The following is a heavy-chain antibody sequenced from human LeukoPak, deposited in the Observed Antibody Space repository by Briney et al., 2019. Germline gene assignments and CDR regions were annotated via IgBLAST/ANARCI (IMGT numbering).Heavy chain of an antibody. CDR2: IIPIFGTA. D-gene: IGHD6-13*01. CDR3: SRVLRSMNSSSWDEYFQH. V-gene: IGHV1-69*05. CDR1: GGTFSSYA. Sequence: VASVKVSCKASGGTFSSYAISWGRQAPAQGLEWMGRIIPIFGTANNAQTFQGRVTITTDEATSTAYMELSRLRSEDTAVYYCSRVLRSMNSSSWDEYFQHWGQGTLVTVAS. J-gene: IGHJ1*01.